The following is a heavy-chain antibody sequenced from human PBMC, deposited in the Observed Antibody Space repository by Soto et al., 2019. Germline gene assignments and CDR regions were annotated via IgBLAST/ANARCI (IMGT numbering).Heavy chain of an antibody. D-gene: IGHD5-12*01. CDR3: AKTRWATPPYFQH. J-gene: IGHJ1*01. CDR2: ISGSGGST. Sequence: EVQLLESGGGLVQPGGSLRLSCAASGFTFSSYAMSWVRQAPGKGLEWVSPISGSGGSTSYADSVKGRFTISRDNSKKKMYLQMNSMRAEDTAVYYCAKTRWATPPYFQHWGQGTLVTVSS. V-gene: IGHV3-23*01. CDR1: GFTFSSYA.